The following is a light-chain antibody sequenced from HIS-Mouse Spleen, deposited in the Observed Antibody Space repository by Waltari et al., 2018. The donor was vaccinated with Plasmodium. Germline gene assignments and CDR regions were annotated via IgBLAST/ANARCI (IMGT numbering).Light chain of an antibody. Sequence: QSALTQPPSASGSPGQSVTISCTGTSSDVGGCNYVSWYQQPPGKAPNLMIYEVSKRPSGVPDRFSGSKSGNTASLTVSGLQAEDEADYYCSSYAGSNNFVVFGGGTKLTVL. V-gene: IGLV2-8*01. CDR1: SSDVGGCNY. CDR3: SSYAGSNNFVV. CDR2: EVS. J-gene: IGLJ2*01.